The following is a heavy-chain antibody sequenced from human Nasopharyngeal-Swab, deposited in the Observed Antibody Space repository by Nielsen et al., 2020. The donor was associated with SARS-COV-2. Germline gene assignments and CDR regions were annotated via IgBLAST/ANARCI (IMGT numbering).Heavy chain of an antibody. V-gene: IGHV1-18*01. CDR2: ISAYSGAT. CDR1: GYTFSNNA. Sequence: ASVKVSCKASGYTFSNNAISWVRQAPGQGLEWVGWISAYSGATNYAQNFQARVTMTTDTSTSTAYLHVRSLRSDDTAIYYCARKLGAPRAWYFDLWGRGTPVTVSS. J-gene: IGHJ2*01. D-gene: IGHD1-26*01. CDR3: ARKLGAPRAWYFDL.